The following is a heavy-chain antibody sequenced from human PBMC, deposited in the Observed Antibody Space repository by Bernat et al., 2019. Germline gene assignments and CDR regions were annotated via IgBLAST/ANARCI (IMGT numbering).Heavy chain of an antibody. J-gene: IGHJ3*02. CDR1: GGSISSYY. Sequence: QVQLQESGPGPVKPSETLSLTCTVSGGSISSYYWSWIRQPPGKGLEWIGYIYYSGSTNYNPSLKSRVTISVDTSKNQFSLKLSSVTAADTAVYYCAREHYDSSGYYFGAFDIWGQGTMVTVSS. D-gene: IGHD3-22*01. CDR3: AREHYDSSGYYFGAFDI. CDR2: IYYSGST. V-gene: IGHV4-59*01.